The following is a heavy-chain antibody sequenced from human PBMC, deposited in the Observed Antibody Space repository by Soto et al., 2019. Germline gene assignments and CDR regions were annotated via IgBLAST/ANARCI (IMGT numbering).Heavy chain of an antibody. J-gene: IGHJ6*02. CDR2: IYHSGST. V-gene: IGHV4-4*02. Sequence: SETLSLTCAVSGGSISSSNWWSWVRQPPGKGLEWIGEIYHSGSTNYNPSLKSRVTISVDKSKNQFSLKLSSVTAADTAVYYCASRPSYSSSWYRSYYGMDVWGQGTTVTVSS. CDR1: GGSISSSNW. D-gene: IGHD6-13*01. CDR3: ASRPSYSSSWYRSYYGMDV.